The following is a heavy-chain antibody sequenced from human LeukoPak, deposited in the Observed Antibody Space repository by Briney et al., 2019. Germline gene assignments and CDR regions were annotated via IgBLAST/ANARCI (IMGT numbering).Heavy chain of an antibody. J-gene: IGHJ5*02. V-gene: IGHV4-61*02. CDR3: AIQGGCSSTSCYNGGFWFDP. CDR2: IYTSGST. Sequence: SQTLSLTSTVSGGSISSGSYYWSWIRQPAGKGLEWIGRIYTSGSTNYNPSLKSRVTISVDTSKNQFSLKLSSVTAADTAVYYCAIQGGCSSTSCYNGGFWFDPWGQGTLVTVSS. D-gene: IGHD2-2*02. CDR1: GGSISSGSYY.